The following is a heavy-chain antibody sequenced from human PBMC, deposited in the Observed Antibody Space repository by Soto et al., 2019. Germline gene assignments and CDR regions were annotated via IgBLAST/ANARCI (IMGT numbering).Heavy chain of an antibody. CDR2: ISGSGGST. V-gene: IGHV3-23*01. Sequence: GGSLRLSCAASGFTFSSYAMSWVRQAPGKGLEWVSAISGSGGSTYYADSVKGRFTISRDNSKNTLYLQMNSLRAEDTAVYYCAKSGSLRFPTGYYGMDVWGQGTTVTVSS. CDR3: AKSGSLRFPTGYYGMDV. D-gene: IGHD4-17*01. CDR1: GFTFSSYA. J-gene: IGHJ6*02.